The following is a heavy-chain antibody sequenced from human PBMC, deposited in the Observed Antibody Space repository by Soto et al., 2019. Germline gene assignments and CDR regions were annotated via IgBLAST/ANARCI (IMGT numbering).Heavy chain of an antibody. Sequence: EVQLVEYGGGLVQPGGSLRLSCAASGFSFSSYEMNWVRQAPGKGPVWLAYISSSGSSTYYADSAKGRFTISRDNIKNSLFLQLHSLRVEDTGIYYCARGGLRSWGQGTPVTVSS. D-gene: IGHD3-10*01. CDR2: ISSSGSST. V-gene: IGHV3-48*03. CDR3: ARGGLRS. CDR1: GFSFSSYE. J-gene: IGHJ4*02.